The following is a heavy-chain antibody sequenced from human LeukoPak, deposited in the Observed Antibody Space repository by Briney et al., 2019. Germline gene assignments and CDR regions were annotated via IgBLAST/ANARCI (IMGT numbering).Heavy chain of an antibody. J-gene: IGHJ4*02. Sequence: GGSLRLSCAASGFTFSTYWVYWVRQAPGKGLEWVANIKQDGSHKYYVDSVKGRFTISRDNAKNSLYLQMNSLRVEDTAVYYCVREEGYWGQGTLVTVSS. CDR3: VREEGY. CDR1: GFTFSTYW. CDR2: IKQDGSHK. V-gene: IGHV3-7*01.